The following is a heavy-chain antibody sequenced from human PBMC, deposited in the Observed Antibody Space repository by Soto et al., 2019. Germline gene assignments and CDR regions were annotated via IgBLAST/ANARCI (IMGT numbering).Heavy chain of an antibody. J-gene: IGHJ4*02. CDR3: AKDSYGGNPKWYFDY. D-gene: IGHD4-17*01. CDR2: ISYDGSNK. V-gene: IGHV3-30*18. CDR1: GXXXSXXX. Sequence: QVQLVESGGGVVXXXXXXXXSCAASGXXXSXXXXXWVRQAPXXXXXXVAVISYDGSNKYYADSVKGRFTISRDNSKNTLYLQMNSLRAEDTAVYYCAKDSYGGNPKWYFDYWGQGTLVTVSS.